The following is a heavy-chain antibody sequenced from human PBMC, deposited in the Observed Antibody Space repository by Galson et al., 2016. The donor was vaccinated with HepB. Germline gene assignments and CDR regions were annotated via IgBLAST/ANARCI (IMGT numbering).Heavy chain of an antibody. CDR3: VSQSLYCNNPGCLAWAAAYTWFDP. V-gene: IGHV3-11*01. CDR2: ISSSGTSI. CDR1: GFIFSDYY. Sequence: SLRLSCAASGFIFSDYYMSWIRQAPGKGLEWVSYISSSGTSIYVADSVGGRFTISRDNVKNSLYLQMNSLSAEDTAVYYCVSQSLYCNNPGCLAWAAAYTWFDPWGQGTLVTVSS. J-gene: IGHJ5*02. D-gene: IGHD2/OR15-2a*01.